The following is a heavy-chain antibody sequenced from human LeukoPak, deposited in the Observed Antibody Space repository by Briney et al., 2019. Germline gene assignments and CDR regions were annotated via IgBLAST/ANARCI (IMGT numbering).Heavy chain of an antibody. CDR3: TKRGNSWDLFDY. CDR2: IGGSVGGM. D-gene: IGHD2-15*01. CDR1: GFTFSSYV. V-gene: IGHV3-23*01. Sequence: GGSLRLSCAASGFTFSSYVMSWVRQAPGKGLEWVSNIGGSVGGMFYAASVKGRFAISRDNSKNTLFLQMNNLRVEDTAVYYCTKRGNSWDLFDYWGQGTLVTVSS. J-gene: IGHJ4*02.